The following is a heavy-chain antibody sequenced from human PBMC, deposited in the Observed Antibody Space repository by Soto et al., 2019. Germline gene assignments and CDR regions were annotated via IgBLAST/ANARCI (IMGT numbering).Heavy chain of an antibody. CDR1: GGSISSYY. J-gene: IGHJ4*02. D-gene: IGHD6-13*01. V-gene: IGHV4-34*01. CDR3: ARGRSLYSSSWRYYFDY. Sequence: SETLSITCTVSGGSISSYYWSWIRQPPGKGLEWIGEINHSGSTNYNPSLKSRVTISVDTSKNQFSLKLSSVTAADTAVYYCARGRSLYSSSWRYYFDYWGKGTLVTVSS. CDR2: INHSGST.